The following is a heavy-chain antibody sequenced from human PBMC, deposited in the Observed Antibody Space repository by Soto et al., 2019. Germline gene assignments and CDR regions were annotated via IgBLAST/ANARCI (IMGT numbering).Heavy chain of an antibody. CDR2: IDTDGSTGGT. D-gene: IGHD1-26*01. J-gene: IGHJ4*02. CDR1: GFTFSGHW. Sequence: EVRLVESGGALVPPGGSLRLTCEASGFTFSGHWMDWVRRAPGKGLVWGSHIDTDGSTGGTSYADSVKGRFTVSRVDSNDRLYLQMTDLRVEDTAVYYCARGRGTYYADSWGQGTLVTVSS. V-gene: IGHV3-74*03. CDR3: ARGRGTYYADS.